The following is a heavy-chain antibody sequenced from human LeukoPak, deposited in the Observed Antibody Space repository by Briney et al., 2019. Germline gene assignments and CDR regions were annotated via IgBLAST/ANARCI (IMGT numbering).Heavy chain of an antibody. Sequence: ASVKVSCKTSGYTFTAYNIHWVRQAPGQGLEGMGWINPNTGGTHSPEKFKGRVTMTRDTAFSTAYMELSRLRSDDTAVYYCARDKEAISAPFGDAFDIWGQGTMVTVSS. J-gene: IGHJ3*02. CDR2: INPNTGGT. D-gene: IGHD2/OR15-2a*01. CDR3: ARDKEAISAPFGDAFDI. CDR1: GYTFTAYN. V-gene: IGHV1-2*02.